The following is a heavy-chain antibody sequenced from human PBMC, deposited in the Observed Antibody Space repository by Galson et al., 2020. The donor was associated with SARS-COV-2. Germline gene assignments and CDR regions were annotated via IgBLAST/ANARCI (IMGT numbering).Heavy chain of an antibody. D-gene: IGHD3-22*01. V-gene: IGHV3-23*01. Sequence: GESLKISCVASGFTFSTYAMIWVRQAPGKGLEWVSSISGSGENTHYADSVKGRFTISRDNSKNTLDLQINSLRADDTAIYYCAKSADSSGLNGLDVWGQGTTVTVSS. CDR2: ISGSGENT. CDR1: GFTFSTYA. J-gene: IGHJ6*02. CDR3: AKSADSSGLNGLDV.